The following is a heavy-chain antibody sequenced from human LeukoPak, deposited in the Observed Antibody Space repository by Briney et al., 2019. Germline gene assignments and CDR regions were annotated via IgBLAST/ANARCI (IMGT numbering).Heavy chain of an antibody. CDR1: GFTFSNHA. J-gene: IGHJ4*02. Sequence: GGSLRHSCAASGFTFSNHAMSWVRQTPGKGLQWVSVISGSGRTTEYADSVKGRFTISRDNSKNTLSLQMNSLRVEDTAIYYCAKNVVVKRYIDYWGQGTLVTVSS. CDR2: ISGSGRTT. D-gene: IGHD2-15*01. V-gene: IGHV3-23*01. CDR3: AKNVVVKRYIDY.